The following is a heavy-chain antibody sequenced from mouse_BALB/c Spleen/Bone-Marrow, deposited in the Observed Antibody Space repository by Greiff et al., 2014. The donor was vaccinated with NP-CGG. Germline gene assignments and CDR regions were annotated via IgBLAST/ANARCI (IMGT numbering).Heavy chain of an antibody. CDR1: GYSFNSYW. V-gene: IGHV1-5*01. J-gene: IGHJ4*01. Sequence: VQLQQSGTVLARPGASVKMSCKASGYSFNSYWMHWVKQRPGQGLEWIGAIYPGNGDTSYNQKFKGKAKLTAITSSSTAYMELRSLSNEASAVYDGSSRWSLMGFYAMDYWGQGTSVTVSS. CDR2: IYPGNGDT. D-gene: IGHD1-1*02. CDR3: SSRWSLMGFYAMDY.